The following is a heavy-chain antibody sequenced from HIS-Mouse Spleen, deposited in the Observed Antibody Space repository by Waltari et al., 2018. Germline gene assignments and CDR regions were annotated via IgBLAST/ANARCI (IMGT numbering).Heavy chain of an antibody. J-gene: IGHJ4*02. Sequence: QVQLQQWGAGLLKPSETLSLTCAVYGGSFSGYYWSWIRQPPGKGLEWIGEINHSGSTNYNPSLKSRVTISVDTSKNQFSLKLSSVTAADTAVYYCARAPIAAAGTFDYWGQGTLVTVSS. D-gene: IGHD6-13*01. V-gene: IGHV4-34*01. CDR3: ARAPIAAAGTFDY. CDR1: GGSFSGYY. CDR2: INHSGST.